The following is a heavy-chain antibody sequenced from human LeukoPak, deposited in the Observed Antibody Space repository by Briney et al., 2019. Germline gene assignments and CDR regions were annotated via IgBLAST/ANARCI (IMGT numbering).Heavy chain of an antibody. D-gene: IGHD6-25*01. CDR3: ARVSGVYYYNYGMDV. CDR2: ISGSGGST. V-gene: IGHV3-23*01. CDR1: GFTFSSYA. Sequence: PGGSLRLSCAASGFTFSSYAMSWVRQAPGKGLEWVSGISGSGGSTYYADSVKGRFTISRDNAKNSLYLQMNSLRAEDTAVYYCARVSGVYYYNYGMDVWGQGTTVTVSS. J-gene: IGHJ6*02.